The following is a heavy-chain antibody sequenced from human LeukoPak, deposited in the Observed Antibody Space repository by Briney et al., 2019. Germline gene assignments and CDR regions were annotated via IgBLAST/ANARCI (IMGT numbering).Heavy chain of an antibody. J-gene: IGHJ2*01. CDR3: AIVINYWYFDR. D-gene: IGHD3-16*01. Sequence: PGRSLRLSCAASGFTFSSYGMHWVRQAPGKGLEWVSVIYSGGSTYYADSVKGRFTISRDNSKNTLYLQMNSLRAEDTAVYYCAIVINYWYFDRWGRGTLVTVSS. CDR2: IYSGGST. CDR1: GFTFSSYG. V-gene: IGHV3-NL1*01.